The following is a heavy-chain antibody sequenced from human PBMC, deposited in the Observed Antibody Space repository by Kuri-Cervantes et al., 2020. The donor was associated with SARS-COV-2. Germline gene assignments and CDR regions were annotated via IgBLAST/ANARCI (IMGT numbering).Heavy chain of an antibody. CDR3: AKDWRQRITMVRGVNYGMDV. D-gene: IGHD3-10*01. CDR2: ISGSGGST. J-gene: IGHJ6*02. V-gene: IGHV3-23*01. CDR1: GFTFSSYA. Sequence: GESLKISCAASGFTFSSYAMSWVRQAPGKGLEWVSAISGSGGSTYYADSVKGRFTISRDNSKNTLYLQMNSLRAEDTAVYYSAKDWRQRITMVRGVNYGMDVWGQGTTVTVSS.